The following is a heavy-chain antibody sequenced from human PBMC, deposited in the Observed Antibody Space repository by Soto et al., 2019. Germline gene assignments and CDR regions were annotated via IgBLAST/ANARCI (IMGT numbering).Heavy chain of an antibody. Sequence: SETLSLTCAVYGGSFSGYYWSWIRQPPGKGLEWIGEINHSGSTNYNPSLKSRVTISVDTSKNQFSLKLSSVTAADTAVYYCARGRGSWYPKGMDVWGQGTTVTVSS. D-gene: IGHD6-13*01. CDR3: ARGRGSWYPKGMDV. V-gene: IGHV4-34*01. J-gene: IGHJ6*02. CDR1: GGSFSGYY. CDR2: INHSGST.